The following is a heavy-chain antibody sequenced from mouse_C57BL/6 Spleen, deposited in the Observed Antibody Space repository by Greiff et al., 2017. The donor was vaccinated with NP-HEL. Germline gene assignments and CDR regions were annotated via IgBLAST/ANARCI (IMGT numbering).Heavy chain of an antibody. J-gene: IGHJ2*01. Sequence: VQLQQPGTELVKPGASVKLSCKASGYTFTSYWMHWVKQRPGQGLEWIGNINPSNGGTNYNEQFKSKATLTVDKSTSTAYMQLSSLTSEDSAVYYCARGWLFPLYYFDYWGQGTTLTVSA. CDR3: ARGWLFPLYYFDY. CDR2: INPSNGGT. D-gene: IGHD1-1*02. CDR1: GYTFTSYW. V-gene: IGHV1-53*01.